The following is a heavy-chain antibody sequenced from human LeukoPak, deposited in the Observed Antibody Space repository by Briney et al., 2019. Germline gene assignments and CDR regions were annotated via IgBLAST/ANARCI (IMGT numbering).Heavy chain of an antibody. CDR1: GFTFSSYW. V-gene: IGHV3-74*01. CDR3: ARVYDSGSFEPYFDY. CDR2: INTDGRTT. J-gene: IGHJ4*02. Sequence: PGGSLTLSCAASGFTFSSYWMHWVRQAPGKGLVWVSRINTDGRTTTYADSVKGRFTISRDHAKNTLYLQMNSLRGEDTAVYYCARVYDSGSFEPYFDYWGQGNMVTVSS. D-gene: IGHD1-26*01.